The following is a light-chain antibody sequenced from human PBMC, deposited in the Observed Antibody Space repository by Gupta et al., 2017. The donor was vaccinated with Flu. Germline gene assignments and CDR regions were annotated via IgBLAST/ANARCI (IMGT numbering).Light chain of an antibody. Sequence: QPVLTQPPPPSGPPGQRFTSSCSGGNSNIGINYVYWYQQLPGAAPKLIIYKNNQRPSGVPDRFSGSKSGTSASLAISGLRSEDEAEYYCATWDDSLSALVFGGGTKLTVL. V-gene: IGLV1-47*01. CDR3: ATWDDSLSALV. J-gene: IGLJ3*02. CDR1: NSNIGINY. CDR2: KNN.